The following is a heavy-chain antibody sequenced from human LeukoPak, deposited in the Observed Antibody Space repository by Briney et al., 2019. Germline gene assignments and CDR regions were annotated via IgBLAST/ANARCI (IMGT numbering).Heavy chain of an antibody. Sequence: PGGSLRLSCAASGFTFSSYAMSWVRQAPGKGLEWVSAISISGTKTYYADFVKGRFTISRDNSKNTLYLQMNSLRVEDTAVYYCANEIRPNDYWGQGTLVTVSS. J-gene: IGHJ4*02. V-gene: IGHV3-23*01. CDR1: GFTFSSYA. CDR2: ISISGTKT. CDR3: ANEIRPNDY.